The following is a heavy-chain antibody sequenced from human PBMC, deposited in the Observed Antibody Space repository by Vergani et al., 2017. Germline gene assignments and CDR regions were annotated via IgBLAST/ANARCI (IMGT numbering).Heavy chain of an antibody. V-gene: IGHV4-34*12. CDR2: IVHTGRP. CDR3: ARRGHTHYYGAPGGMDV. CDR1: GGSFTSYH. Sequence: QVQLQQWGGGLLKPSETLSLTCVVNGGSFTSYHWTWIRQSPGEGLEWVGDIVHTGRPDYNPSLKSRLTMSVDKSTNQFSLKLSSVTAADTAVYYCARRGHTHYYGAPGGMDVWGQGTTVTVSS. D-gene: IGHD3-10*01. J-gene: IGHJ6*02.